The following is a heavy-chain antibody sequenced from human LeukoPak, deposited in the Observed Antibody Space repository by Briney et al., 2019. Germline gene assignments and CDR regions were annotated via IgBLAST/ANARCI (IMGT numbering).Heavy chain of an antibody. D-gene: IGHD5-12*01. CDR2: IKSKTDGGTA. Sequence: GGSLRLSCAASGFTFNNAWMSWVRQVPGKGLEWVGRIKSKTDGGTADYAAPVKGRFTISRDDSKTTLYLQMNSLKTDDTAVYYCTTGLGDYWGQGTLVTVSS. J-gene: IGHJ4*02. V-gene: IGHV3-15*01. CDR1: GFTFNNAW. CDR3: TTGLGDY.